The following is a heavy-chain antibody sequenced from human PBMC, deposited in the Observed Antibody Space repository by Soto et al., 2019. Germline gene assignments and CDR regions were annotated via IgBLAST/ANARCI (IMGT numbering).Heavy chain of an antibody. CDR1: GGSFSGYY. V-gene: IGHV4-34*01. CDR3: ARGSHVLRFLEWLGCKQFDY. J-gene: IGHJ4*02. CDR2: INHSGST. D-gene: IGHD3-3*01. Sequence: PSETLSLTCAVYGGSFSGYYWSWIRQPPGKGLEWIGEINHSGSTNYNPSLKSRVTISVDTSKNQFSLKLSSVTAADTAVYYCARGSHVLRFLEWLGCKQFDYWGPGTLVTVSS.